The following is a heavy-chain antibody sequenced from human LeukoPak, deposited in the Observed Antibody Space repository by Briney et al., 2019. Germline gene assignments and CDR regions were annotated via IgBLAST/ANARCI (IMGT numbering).Heavy chain of an antibody. Sequence: ASVKVSCKASGYTFTSYYMHWARQAPGQGLEWMGWINTNTGNPTYAQGFTGRFVFSLDTSVSTAYLQISSLKAEDTAVYYCARDGEGLYDSSGYFDYWGQGTLVTVSS. CDR3: ARDGEGLYDSSGYFDY. V-gene: IGHV7-4-1*02. CDR2: INTNTGNP. D-gene: IGHD3-22*01. J-gene: IGHJ4*02. CDR1: GYTFTSYY.